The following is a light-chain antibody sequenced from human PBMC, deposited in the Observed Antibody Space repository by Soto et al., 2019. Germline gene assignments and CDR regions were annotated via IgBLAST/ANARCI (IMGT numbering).Light chain of an antibody. CDR2: GAS. CDR1: QSISSNY. Sequence: EIVLTQSPCTLSLSIGARATLSCRASQSISSNYLAWYQQKPGQAPRLLIYGASSRDTGVPDRFSGSGSGTEFTLSISSLEPEDFAVYYCQQYSTSPWTFGQGTKVDIK. V-gene: IGKV3-20*01. CDR3: QQYSTSPWT. J-gene: IGKJ1*01.